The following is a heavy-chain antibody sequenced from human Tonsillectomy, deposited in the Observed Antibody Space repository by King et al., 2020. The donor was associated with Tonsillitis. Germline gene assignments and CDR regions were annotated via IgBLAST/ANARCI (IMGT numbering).Heavy chain of an antibody. Sequence: VQLVESGGGVVQPGRSLRLSCAASGFTFSSYGMHWVRQAPGKGLEWGAIISYDGSNKYYADSVKGRFTISRDKSKNTLYLQMNSLRPEDTAVYYCARYGDSTYYDILTGRDAFDIWGQGTMVTVSS. CDR3: ARYGDSTYYDILTGRDAFDI. D-gene: IGHD3-9*01. V-gene: IGHV3-33*05. J-gene: IGHJ3*02. CDR1: GFTFSSYG. CDR2: ISYDGSNK.